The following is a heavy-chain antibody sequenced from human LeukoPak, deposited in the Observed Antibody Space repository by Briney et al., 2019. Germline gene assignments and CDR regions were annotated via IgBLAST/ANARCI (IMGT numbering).Heavy chain of an antibody. CDR2: IRSKAYGGIT. D-gene: IGHD6-13*01. CDR3: LSAGTLPPE. V-gene: IGHV3-49*04. CDR1: GFTFGDYA. Sequence: GGSLRLSCTASGFTFGDYAMSWVRQAPGKGLEWVGFIRSKAYGGITEYAASVKGRFTISRDDSKSIAYLQMNGLKTEDTAVYYCLSAGTLPPEWGKGTLVTVSS. J-gene: IGHJ4*02.